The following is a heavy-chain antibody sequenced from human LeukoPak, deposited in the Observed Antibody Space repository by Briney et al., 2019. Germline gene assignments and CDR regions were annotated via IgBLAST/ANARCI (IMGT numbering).Heavy chain of an antibody. J-gene: IGHJ2*01. CDR1: GYTLTELS. Sequence: ASVKVSCKVSGYTLTELSMHWVRQAPGKGLEWMGGFDPEDGETIYAQKFQGRVTMTEDTSTDTAYMELSSLRSEDTAVYYCATGTGRPWYFDLWGRGTLVTVSP. V-gene: IGHV1-24*01. CDR2: FDPEDGET. CDR3: ATGTGRPWYFDL.